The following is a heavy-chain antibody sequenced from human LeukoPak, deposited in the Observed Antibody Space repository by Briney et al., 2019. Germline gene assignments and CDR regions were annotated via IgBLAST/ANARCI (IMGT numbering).Heavy chain of an antibody. CDR2: ISSSGSTI. J-gene: IGHJ4*02. D-gene: IGHD3-22*01. CDR3: ARDNYDSSTPYYFDY. Sequence: GGSLRLSCAASGFTFSSYWMSWVPQALGKGLEWVSYISSSGSTIYYADSVKGRFTISRDNAKNSLYLQMNSLRVEDTAVYFCARDNYDSSTPYYFDYWGQGTLVTVSS. V-gene: IGHV3-48*04. CDR1: GFTFSSYW.